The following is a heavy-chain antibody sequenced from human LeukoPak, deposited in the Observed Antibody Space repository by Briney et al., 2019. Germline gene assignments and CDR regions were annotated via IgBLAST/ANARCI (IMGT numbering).Heavy chain of an antibody. Sequence: SGGSLRLSCAASGFTFSSYAMSWVRQAPGKGLEWVSTISGSGAYTYYADSVKGRFTISRDNSKNTLYLQMNSPRAEDTAVYYCAKYFASGSYYKLPHWGQGTLVTVSS. CDR1: GFTFSSYA. J-gene: IGHJ1*01. V-gene: IGHV3-23*01. CDR3: AKYFASGSYYKLPH. D-gene: IGHD3-10*01. CDR2: ISGSGAYT.